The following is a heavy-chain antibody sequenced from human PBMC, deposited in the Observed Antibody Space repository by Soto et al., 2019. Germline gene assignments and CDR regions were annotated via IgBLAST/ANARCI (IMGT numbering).Heavy chain of an antibody. CDR1: GGSFSGYY. CDR2: INHSGST. V-gene: IGHV4-34*01. D-gene: IGHD3-3*01. CDR3: ASSPYYDFWSGYYKGHISWFDP. Sequence: QVQLQQWGAGLLKPSETLSLTCAVYGGSFSGYYWSWIRQPPGKGLEWIGEINHSGSTNYNPSLKIRVTISVDPSKNQFSLKLSSVPAADTAVYYCASSPYYDFWSGYYKGHISWFDPWGQGTLVTVSS. J-gene: IGHJ5*02.